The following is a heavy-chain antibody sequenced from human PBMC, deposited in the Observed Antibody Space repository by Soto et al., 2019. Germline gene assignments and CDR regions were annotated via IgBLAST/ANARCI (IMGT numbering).Heavy chain of an antibody. D-gene: IGHD3-16*01. Sequence: PAQTLSLTYAISGDSVSSNTASWNWTRQSPPRGLERLGRTYYRSKWYNDYAVSVKSRITINPDTSKNQFSLHLNSVTPEDTALYYCARDGGFDLDYWGLGTLVTVSS. CDR1: GDSVSSNTAS. CDR3: ARDGGFDLDY. V-gene: IGHV6-1*01. J-gene: IGHJ4*03. CDR2: TYYRSKWYN.